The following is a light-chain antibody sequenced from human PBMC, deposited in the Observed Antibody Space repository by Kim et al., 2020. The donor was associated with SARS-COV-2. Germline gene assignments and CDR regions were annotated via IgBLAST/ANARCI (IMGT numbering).Light chain of an antibody. CDR1: SSDVGGYTY. Sequence: QSALTQPASVSGSPGQSITISCTGTSSDVGGYTYVSWYQQHPGTAPKLMIYDVSNRPSGVSNRFSGSKSGNTASLTISGLQAVDEADYYCSSYTSSSTVVFGGGTKLTVL. V-gene: IGLV2-14*03. CDR3: SSYTSSSTVV. J-gene: IGLJ2*01. CDR2: DVS.